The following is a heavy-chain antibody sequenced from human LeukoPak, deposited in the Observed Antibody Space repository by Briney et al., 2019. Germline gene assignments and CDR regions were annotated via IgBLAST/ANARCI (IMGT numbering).Heavy chain of an antibody. V-gene: IGHV4-39*07. J-gene: IGHJ4*02. Sequence: PSETLSLICTVSGGSISSSAYHWGWIRQPPGKGLEWIGSVYYSRSTYYSPSLKSRATISVDTSKNQFSLKLSSVTAADTAVYYCARGPYCGGDCYIDYWGQGTLVTVSS. CDR2: VYYSRST. D-gene: IGHD2-21*02. CDR3: ARGPYCGGDCYIDY. CDR1: GGSISSSAYH.